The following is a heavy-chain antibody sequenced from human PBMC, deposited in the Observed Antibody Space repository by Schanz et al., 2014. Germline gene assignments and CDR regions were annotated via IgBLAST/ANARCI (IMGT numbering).Heavy chain of an antibody. J-gene: IGHJ4*02. D-gene: IGHD1-1*01. V-gene: IGHV3-33*08. CDR3: ARAHGNNWYGKGLDY. Sequence: GQLLESGGGLVRPGGSLRLSCAASGFTFSNYAMSWVRQAPGKGLEWVAVIWSDGSTKYYADSVKGRFTISRDNSKNTLYLQMNSLRADDTAVYFCARAHGNNWYGKGLDYWGQGTLVTVSS. CDR1: GFTFSNYA. CDR2: IWSDGSTK.